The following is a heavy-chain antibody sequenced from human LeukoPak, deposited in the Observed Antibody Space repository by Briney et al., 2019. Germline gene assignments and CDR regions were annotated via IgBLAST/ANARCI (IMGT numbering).Heavy chain of an antibody. V-gene: IGHV4-39*07. CDR2: IYYSGST. D-gene: IGHD3-10*01. CDR3: ARNRGSGSADIDY. CDR1: GGSISSSSYY. Sequence: PSETLSLTCTVSGGSISSSSYYWGWIRQPPGKGLEWIGSIYYSGSTYYNPSLKSRVTISVDTSKNQFSLKLSSVTAADTAVYYCARNRGSGSADIDYWGQGTLVTVSS. J-gene: IGHJ4*02.